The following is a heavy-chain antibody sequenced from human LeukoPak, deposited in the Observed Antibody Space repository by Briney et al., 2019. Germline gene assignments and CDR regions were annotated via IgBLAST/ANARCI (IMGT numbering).Heavy chain of an antibody. CDR1: GYTFTSYG. J-gene: IGHJ4*02. D-gene: IGHD1-1*01. CDR3: ARDSYSHTTERQELDY. V-gene: IGHV1-18*01. Sequence: ASVKVSCKASGYTFTSYGISWVRQAPGQGLEWMGWISAYNGNTNYAQKLQGRVTITADESTSTAYMELSSLRSEDTAVYYCARDSYSHTTERQELDYWGQGTLVTVSS. CDR2: ISAYNGNT.